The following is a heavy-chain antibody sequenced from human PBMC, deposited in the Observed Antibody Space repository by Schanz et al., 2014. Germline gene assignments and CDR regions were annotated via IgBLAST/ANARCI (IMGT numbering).Heavy chain of an antibody. CDR3: ASPSGYSDYGTYFDF. V-gene: IGHV3-30-3*01. J-gene: IGHJ4*02. Sequence: QVQLLQFGGGVVQPGRSLRLSCAASGFTFSSYAMHWVRQAPGKGLEWVALISNDGSIKYYADSVEDRFTISRDNSRNTLYLQMNSLRTEDTAVYYCASPSGYSDYGTYFDFWGQGTLVTVSS. CDR1: GFTFSSYA. CDR2: ISNDGSIK. D-gene: IGHD5-12*01.